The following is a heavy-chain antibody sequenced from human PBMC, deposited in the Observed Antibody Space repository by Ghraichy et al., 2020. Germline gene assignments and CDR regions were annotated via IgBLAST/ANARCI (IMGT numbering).Heavy chain of an antibody. D-gene: IGHD3-22*01. CDR2: IKSKGSGGTA. J-gene: IGHJ5*02. CDR1: GFNFNISW. Sequence: LSLTCEASGFNFNISWMTWVRQAPGRGLEWVAHIKSKGSGGTADYAAPVKGRFTISRDDSKTTVYLKMDSLITEDTAVYNCTHTHDYYDSRLDPWGQGTLVTVTS. V-gene: IGHV3-15*01. CDR3: THTHDYYDSRLDP.